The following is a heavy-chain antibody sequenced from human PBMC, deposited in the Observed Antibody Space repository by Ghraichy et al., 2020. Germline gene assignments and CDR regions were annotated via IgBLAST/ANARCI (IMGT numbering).Heavy chain of an antibody. J-gene: IGHJ3*02. CDR2: INHSGST. Sequence: SQTLSLTCAVYGGSFSGYYWSWIRQPPGKGLEWIGEINHSGSTNYNPSLKSRVTISVDTSKNQFSLKLSSVTAADTAVYYCARGIRITIFGVVIKGAFDIWGQGTMVTVSS. D-gene: IGHD3-3*01. V-gene: IGHV4-34*01. CDR1: GGSFSGYY. CDR3: ARGIRITIFGVVIKGAFDI.